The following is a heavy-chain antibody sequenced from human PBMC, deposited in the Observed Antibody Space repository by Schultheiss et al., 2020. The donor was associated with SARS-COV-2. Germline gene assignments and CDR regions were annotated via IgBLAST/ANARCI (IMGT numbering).Heavy chain of an antibody. CDR1: GFTFSSYG. D-gene: IGHD1-26*01. CDR2: ISYDGSNK. Sequence: GGSLRLSCAASGFTFSSYGMHWVRQAPGKGLEWVAVISYDGSNKYYADSVKGRFTISRDNSKNTLYLQMNSLRAEDTAMYYCVRDLSKYRGRFYAWGQGTLVTVSS. J-gene: IGHJ4*02. CDR3: VRDLSKYRGRFYA. V-gene: IGHV3-30*12.